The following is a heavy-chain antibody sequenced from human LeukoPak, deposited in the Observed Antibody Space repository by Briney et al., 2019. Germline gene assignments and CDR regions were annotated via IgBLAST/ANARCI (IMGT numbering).Heavy chain of an antibody. D-gene: IGHD3-10*01. V-gene: IGHV4-4*07. CDR3: ARHRGPKGLLWFGDYYFDY. CDR2: IYTSGST. J-gene: IGHJ4*02. CDR1: GGSIRTYY. Sequence: SETLSLTCTVSGGSIRTYYWNWIRQPAGKGLEWIGRIYTSGSTNYNPSLKSRVTMSVDTSKNQFSLKLRSVTAADTAVYYCARHRGPKGLLWFGDYYFDYWGQGTLVTVSS.